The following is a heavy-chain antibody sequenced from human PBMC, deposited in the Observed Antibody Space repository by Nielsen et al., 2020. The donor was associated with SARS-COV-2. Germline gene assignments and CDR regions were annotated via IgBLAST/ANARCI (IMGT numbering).Heavy chain of an antibody. CDR3: ARARLWFGEPIGGYPDY. CDR1: GGSFSGYY. D-gene: IGHD3-10*01. CDR2: INHSGST. V-gene: IGHV4-34*01. Sequence: SETLSLTCAVYGGSFSGYYWSWIRQPPGKGLEWIGEINHSGSTNYNPSLKSRDTISVDTSKNQFSLKLSSVTAADTAVYYCARARLWFGEPIGGYPDYWGQGTLVTVSS. J-gene: IGHJ4*02.